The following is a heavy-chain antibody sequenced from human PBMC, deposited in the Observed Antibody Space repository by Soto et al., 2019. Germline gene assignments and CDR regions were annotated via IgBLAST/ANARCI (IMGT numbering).Heavy chain of an antibody. CDR1: GDSISSGNYR. V-gene: IGHV4-39*01. D-gene: IGHD1-1*01. CDR2: IYSTGTT. CDR3: TSRVGYGYAMDV. Sequence: QLQLQESGPGLLKPSETLSLTCTVSGDSISSGNYRWGWVRQTPGKGLEWIGNIYSTGTTYYNPSLKSRAPISGHTSKTQCSRELSIVTAADTAVYYCTSRVGYGYAMDVWGQGTAVTVSS. J-gene: IGHJ6*02.